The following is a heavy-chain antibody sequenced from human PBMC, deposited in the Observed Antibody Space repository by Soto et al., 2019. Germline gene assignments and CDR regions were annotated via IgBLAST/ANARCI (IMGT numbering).Heavy chain of an antibody. D-gene: IGHD6-6*01. Sequence: QVHLVQSGAEVKKPGASVKVSCKASGYTFTTSTMHWVRQAPGQRLEWMGWINAGNGKTKYSQKFQRRVTINRDTAASTAYMELSNLRSEDTAVYYCAKVGGPSTVGTRPVTYYYQYGMDVWGQGTTVTVS. CDR3: AKVGGPSTVGTRPVTYYYQYGMDV. CDR2: INAGNGKT. J-gene: IGHJ6*02. V-gene: IGHV1-3*01. CDR1: GYTFTTST.